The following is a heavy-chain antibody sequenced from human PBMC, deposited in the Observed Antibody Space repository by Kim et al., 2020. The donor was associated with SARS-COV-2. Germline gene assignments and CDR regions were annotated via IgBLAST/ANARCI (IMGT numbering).Heavy chain of an antibody. CDR2: IGTDGSKK. Sequence: GGSLRLSCAASGFTFSSYSMHWVRQAPGKGLEWVAFIGTDGSKKYYGDSVKGRFTISRDNSKNTLYLQINSLRAEDTAVYYCARDVCGSGSTYFDSWGQGTLVTLSS. V-gene: IGHV3-33*01. CDR1: GFTFSSYS. CDR3: ARDVCGSGSTYFDS. J-gene: IGHJ4*02. D-gene: IGHD3-10*01.